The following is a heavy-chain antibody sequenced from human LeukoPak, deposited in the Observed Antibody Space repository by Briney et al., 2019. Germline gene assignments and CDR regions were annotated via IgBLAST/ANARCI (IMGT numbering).Heavy chain of an antibody. CDR1: GFTFSCHG. CDR2: ISYDGSNK. J-gene: IGHJ4*02. CDR3: AKERIAVAGGYLDY. V-gene: IGHV3-30*18. Sequence: GSLRLSFAASGFTFSCHGMHWVRHAPGKGLGWGAVISYDGSNKYYADSVKGRFTISRDNSKNTLYLQMNSLRAEDTAVYYCAKERIAVAGGYLDYWGQGTLVTVSS. D-gene: IGHD6-19*01.